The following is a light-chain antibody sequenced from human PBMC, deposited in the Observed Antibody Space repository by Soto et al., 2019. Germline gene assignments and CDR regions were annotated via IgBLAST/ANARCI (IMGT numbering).Light chain of an antibody. CDR3: QQRRNWPQLT. J-gene: IGKJ4*01. CDR2: DAS. CDR1: QSISTY. V-gene: IGKV3-11*01. Sequence: EIVLTQSLATLSLSPGERATLSCRASQSISTYLAWYQQKPGQAPRLIIYDASNRANGIPARFSGSGSGTDFTLTISSIEPEDFAVYYCQQRRNWPQLTFGGGTKVEIK.